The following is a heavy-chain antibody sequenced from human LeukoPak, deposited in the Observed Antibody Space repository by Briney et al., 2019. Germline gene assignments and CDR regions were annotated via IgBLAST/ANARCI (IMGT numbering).Heavy chain of an antibody. CDR2: ISAYNGNT. V-gene: IGHV1-18*04. Sequence: ASVKVSCKASGYTFTSYYMHWVRQAPGQGLEWMGWISAYNGNTNYAQKLQGRVTMTTDTSTSTAYMELRSLRSDDTAVYYCARGDLGYCSSTSCYNWFDPWGQGTLVTVSS. CDR3: ARGDLGYCSSTSCYNWFDP. D-gene: IGHD2-2*01. CDR1: GYTFTSYY. J-gene: IGHJ5*02.